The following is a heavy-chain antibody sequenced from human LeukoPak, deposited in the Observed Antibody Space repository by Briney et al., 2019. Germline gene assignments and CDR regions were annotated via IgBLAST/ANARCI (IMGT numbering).Heavy chain of an antibody. Sequence: GGSLRLSCAASGFTFSSYAMSWVRQAPGKGLEWVSVINRSGGSIHYADSVKGRVTISRDNSKNTLYLQMNSLRADDTAVYYCAKSGTFLEWLLADYFDYRGQGIVVTVSS. J-gene: IGHJ4*02. D-gene: IGHD3-3*01. CDR1: GFTFSSYA. CDR3: AKSGTFLEWLLADYFDY. CDR2: INRSGGSI. V-gene: IGHV3-23*01.